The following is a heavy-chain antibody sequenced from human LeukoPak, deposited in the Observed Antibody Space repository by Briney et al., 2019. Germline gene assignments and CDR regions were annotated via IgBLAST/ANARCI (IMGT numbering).Heavy chain of an antibody. D-gene: IGHD1-26*01. V-gene: IGHV3-21*01. Sequence: GGSLRLSCAASGFTFSSYSMNWVRQAPGKGLEWVSSISSSSGYIYYADSVKGRFTISRDNAKNSLYLQMNSLRAEDTAVYYCARDKSGSYPGYYYGMDVWGQGTTVTVSS. CDR3: ARDKSGSYPGYYYGMDV. CDR1: GFTFSSYS. CDR2: ISSSSGYI. J-gene: IGHJ6*02.